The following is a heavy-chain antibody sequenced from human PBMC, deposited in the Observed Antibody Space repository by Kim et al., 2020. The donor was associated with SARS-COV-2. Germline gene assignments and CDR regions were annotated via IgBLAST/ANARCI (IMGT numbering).Heavy chain of an antibody. Sequence: GGSLRLSCAASGFTFSSYAMSWVRQAPGKGLEWVSVIYSGGSSTYYADSVKGRFTISRDNSKNTLYLQMNSLRAEDTAVYYCAKGGLLPDYWGQGTLVTV. CDR3: AKGGLLPDY. CDR2: IYSGGSST. J-gene: IGHJ4*02. CDR1: GFTFSSYA. D-gene: IGHD1-26*01. V-gene: IGHV3-23*03.